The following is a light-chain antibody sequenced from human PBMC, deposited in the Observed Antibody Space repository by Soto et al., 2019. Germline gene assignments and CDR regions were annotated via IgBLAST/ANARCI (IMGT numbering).Light chain of an antibody. Sequence: EIVLTQSPGTLSLSPGQRATLSCRASQSVSSYLAWYQQKPGQAPRLLIYDASNRAPGIPARFSGSGSGTEFTLTISSLEPEDFAVYYCQQRTNFMYTFGQGTKLEIK. CDR2: DAS. J-gene: IGKJ2*01. CDR3: QQRTNFMYT. V-gene: IGKV3-11*01. CDR1: QSVSSY.